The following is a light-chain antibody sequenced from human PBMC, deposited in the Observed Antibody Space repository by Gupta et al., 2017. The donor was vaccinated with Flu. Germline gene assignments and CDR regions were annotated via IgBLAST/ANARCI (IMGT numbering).Light chain of an antibody. CDR2: EVS. CDR3: SSYTSSSTVV. Sequence: PASVSGSPGQSITISCTGTSGDVGGYNYVSWYQQHPGKAPKLMMYEVSNRPSGVSNRFSGSKSGNTASLTISGLQAEDEADYYCSSYTSSSTVVFGGGTKL. CDR1: SGDVGGYNY. J-gene: IGLJ2*01. V-gene: IGLV2-14*01.